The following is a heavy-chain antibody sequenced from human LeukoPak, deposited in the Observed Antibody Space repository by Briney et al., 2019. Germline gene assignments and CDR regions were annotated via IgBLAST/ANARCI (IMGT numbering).Heavy chain of an antibody. D-gene: IGHD6-19*01. CDR1: GGSISSYY. V-gene: IGHV4-4*07. J-gene: IGHJ4*02. Sequence: PSETLSLTCTVSGGSISSYYWSWIRQPAGKGLEWIGRIYISETTIYNPSLRSRVTMSVDTSKNQFSLKLSSVTAADTAVYYCARRSKTVAGTAFDYWGQGTLVTVSS. CDR2: IYISETT. CDR3: ARRSKTVAGTAFDY.